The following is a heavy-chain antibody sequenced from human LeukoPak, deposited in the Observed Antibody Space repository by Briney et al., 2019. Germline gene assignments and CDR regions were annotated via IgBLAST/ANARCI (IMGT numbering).Heavy chain of an antibody. CDR2: FDPEDGET. CDR3: ATDSRYGSGSYSL. J-gene: IGHJ4*02. D-gene: IGHD3-10*01. CDR1: GYTLTELC. V-gene: IGHV1-24*01. Sequence: GASVKVSCKVSGYTLTELCMHWVRQAPGKGLEWMGGFDPEDGETIYAQKFQGRVTMTKDTSTDTAYMELSSLRSEDTAVYYCATDSRYGSGSYSLWGQETLVTVSS.